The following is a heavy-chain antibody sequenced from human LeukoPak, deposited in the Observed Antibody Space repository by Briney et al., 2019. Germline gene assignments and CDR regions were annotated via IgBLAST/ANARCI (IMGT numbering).Heavy chain of an antibody. CDR1: GFTFSSYG. CDR2: ISYDGSNK. D-gene: IGHD3-16*01. CDR3: ARDTDFDRLGDRHDY. V-gene: IGHV3-30*03. J-gene: IGHJ4*02. Sequence: GGSLRLSCAASGFTFSSYGMHWVRQAPGKGLGWVAVISYDGSNKYYADSVKGRFTISRDNSKNTLYLQMNSLRAEDTAVYYCARDTDFDRLGDRHDYWGQGTLVTVSS.